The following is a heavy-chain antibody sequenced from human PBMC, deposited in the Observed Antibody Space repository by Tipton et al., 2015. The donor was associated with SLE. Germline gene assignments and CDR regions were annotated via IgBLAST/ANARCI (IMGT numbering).Heavy chain of an antibody. V-gene: IGHV4-59*08. CDR3: ARQRDLDAFDI. CDR1: GASFSGYY. J-gene: IGHJ3*02. Sequence: LVQPSETLSLTCTVSGASFSGYYWSWIRQPPGKGLEWIGYLSDIGRTNYKSSLRSRVTISVDTSRNLLSLKVTSVTAADTAVYYCARQRDLDAFDIWGQGTMVIVSS. CDR2: LSDIGRT.